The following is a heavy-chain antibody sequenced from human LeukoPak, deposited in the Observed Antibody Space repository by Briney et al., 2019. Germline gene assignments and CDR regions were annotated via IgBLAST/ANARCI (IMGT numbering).Heavy chain of an antibody. CDR3: ARDLSSIDHWEFDH. D-gene: IGHD2/OR15-2a*01. J-gene: IGHJ4*02. V-gene: IGHV1-2*02. CDR1: GYTFNDYF. Sequence: AXVKVSCKASGYTFNDYFLHWVRQAPGQGLEWMGGINPGSSDTYLAQSFQGRVTVTSDTSIATAYMELSGLTSDDTAVYYCARDLSSIDHWEFDHWGQGTLVTVSS. CDR2: INPGSSDT.